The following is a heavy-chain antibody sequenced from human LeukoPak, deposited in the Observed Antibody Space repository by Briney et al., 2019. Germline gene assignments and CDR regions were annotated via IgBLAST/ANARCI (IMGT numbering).Heavy chain of an antibody. CDR2: IYSGGST. CDR1: GFTVSSNY. D-gene: IGHD5-18*01. V-gene: IGHV3-66*01. CDR3: ASNVDTAMVGGDYYFDY. J-gene: IGHJ4*02. Sequence: GGSLRLSCAASGFTVSSNYVSWVRQAPGKGLEWVSGIYSGGSTYYADSVKGRFTISRDNSKNTLYLQMNSLRAEDTAVYYCASNVDTAMVGGDYYFDYWGQGTLVTVSS.